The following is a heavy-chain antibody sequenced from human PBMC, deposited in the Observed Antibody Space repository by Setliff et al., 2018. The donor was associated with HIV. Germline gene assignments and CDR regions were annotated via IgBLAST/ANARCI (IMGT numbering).Heavy chain of an antibody. CDR2: ISNYGSP. CDR1: GDSMIPHY. CDR3: ARETFLASAGTGDY. Sequence: SETLSLTCLVSGDSMIPHYWSWIRQPPGRGLEWIGYISNYGSPSYSPSLESRVTILLDTSKNQFSLRLSSVTAADTAVYYCARETFLASAGTGDYWGQGTLVTVSS. D-gene: IGHD6-13*01. V-gene: IGHV4-4*08. J-gene: IGHJ4*02.